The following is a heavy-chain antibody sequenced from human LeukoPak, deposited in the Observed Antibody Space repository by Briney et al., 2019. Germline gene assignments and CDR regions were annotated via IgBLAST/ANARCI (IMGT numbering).Heavy chain of an antibody. V-gene: IGHV4-59*01. Sequence: SETLSLTRTVSGGSISSYYWSWIRQPPGKGLEWIGYIYYSGSTNYNPSLKSRVTISVDTSKNQFSLKLSSVTAADTAVYYCARDHYYDSSGLLYYYYGMDVWGQGTTVTVSS. D-gene: IGHD3-22*01. CDR3: ARDHYYDSSGLLYYYYGMDV. CDR1: GGSISSYY. J-gene: IGHJ6*02. CDR2: IYYSGST.